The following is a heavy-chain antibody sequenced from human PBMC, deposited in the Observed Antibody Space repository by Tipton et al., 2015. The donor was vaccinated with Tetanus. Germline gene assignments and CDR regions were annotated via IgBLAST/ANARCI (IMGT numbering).Heavy chain of an antibody. D-gene: IGHD2/OR15-2a*01. CDR1: GGSITNGGYY. J-gene: IGHJ4*02. Sequence: TLSLTCTVSGGSITNGGYYWSWIRQHPGEGLEWIGYISNSGSTYYNPSLKSRVTISVDTSQKQISLNLTSVTVADSAVYFCARVSRRNFYFDYWGPGAQVTVSS. V-gene: IGHV4-31*03. CDR2: ISNSGST. CDR3: ARVSRRNFYFDY.